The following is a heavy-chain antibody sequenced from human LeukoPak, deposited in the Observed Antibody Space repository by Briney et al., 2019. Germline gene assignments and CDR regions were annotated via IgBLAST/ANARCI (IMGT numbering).Heavy chain of an antibody. CDR1: GYTFTSYG. CDR2: ISAYNGNT. J-gene: IGHJ5*02. CDR3: ARVRQLLWFGELSAPKNWFDP. Sequence: ASVKVSCKASGYTFTSYGISWVRQAPGQGLEWMGWISAYNGNTNYAQKLQGRVTMTTDTSTSTAYMELRSLRSDDTAVYYCARVRQLLWFGELSAPKNWFDPWGQGTLVTVSS. D-gene: IGHD3-10*01. V-gene: IGHV1-18*01.